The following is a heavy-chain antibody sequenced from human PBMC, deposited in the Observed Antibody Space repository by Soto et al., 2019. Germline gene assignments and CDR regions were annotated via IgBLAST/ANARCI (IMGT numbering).Heavy chain of an antibody. CDR3: ARLSAGAGLSDY. J-gene: IGHJ4*02. CDR2: ISGNGAGI. V-gene: IGHV3-23*01. CDR1: GFTFSNYA. Sequence: PGGSLRLSCAPSGFTFSNYAMTWVRQAPGQGLEWVSSISGNGAGIYYADSVKGRFTVSRDNSRNTLYLLMSSLRAEDTAVYYCARLSAGAGLSDYWGQGTLVTVSS. D-gene: IGHD6-13*01.